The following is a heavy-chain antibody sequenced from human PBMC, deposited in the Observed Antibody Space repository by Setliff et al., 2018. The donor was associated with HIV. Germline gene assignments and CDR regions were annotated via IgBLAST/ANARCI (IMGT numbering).Heavy chain of an antibody. Sequence: SETLSLTCAVHGGSFSGYFWSWIRQSPRKRLEWIGELNDSGSTNYNPSLKGRVTISVDTSKNQFFLRLSSVTAADTGVYYCARGTKLVWGRWFDPWGQGILVTVSS. CDR1: GGSFSGYF. CDR3: ARGTKLVWGRWFDP. J-gene: IGHJ5*02. CDR2: LNDSGST. V-gene: IGHV4-34*01. D-gene: IGHD6-6*01.